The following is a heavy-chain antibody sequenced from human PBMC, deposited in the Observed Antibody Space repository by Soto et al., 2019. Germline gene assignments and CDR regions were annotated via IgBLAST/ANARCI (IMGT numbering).Heavy chain of an antibody. D-gene: IGHD3-3*01. Sequence: PGGSLRLSCAASGFTFSSYGMHWVRQAPGKGLEWVAVIWYDGSNKWYADSVKGRFTISRDNSKNTLYLQMNSLRAEDTAVYSCAKPRSSLEWPPFDSWCHGTLVTVSS. CDR3: AKPRSSLEWPPFDS. V-gene: IGHV3-33*06. CDR2: IWYDGSNK. CDR1: GFTFSSYG. J-gene: IGHJ5*01.